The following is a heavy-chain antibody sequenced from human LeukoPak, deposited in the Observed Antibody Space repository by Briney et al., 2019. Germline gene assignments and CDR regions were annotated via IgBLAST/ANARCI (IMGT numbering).Heavy chain of an antibody. CDR2: INPGDGST. CDR3: ARAAVHYYSVMDV. D-gene: IGHD6-25*01. V-gene: IGHV1-46*01. Sequence: APVKVSCKASGYTFTTYHIHWVRQAPGQGLEWMGIINPGDGSTSYAQEFQGRVTVTRDTSTSTVYMDLSSLRSEDTAVYYCARAAVHYYSVMDVWGQGTTVTVFS. J-gene: IGHJ6*02. CDR1: GYTFTTYH.